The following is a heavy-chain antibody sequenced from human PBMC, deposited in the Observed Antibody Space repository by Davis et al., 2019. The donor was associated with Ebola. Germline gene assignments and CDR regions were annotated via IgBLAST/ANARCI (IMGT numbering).Heavy chain of an antibody. Sequence: PGGSLRLSCAASGLTFNDAWMSWVRQAPGKGLEWVARIKSRSDGGATDYGTSVKGRFIIPRDDSKNMLFLHMNSLKTEDTGVYYCTTPQRYGDYDYWGQGTLVTVSS. CDR1: GLTFNDAW. V-gene: IGHV3-15*01. CDR2: IKSRSDGGAT. CDR3: TTPQRYGDYDY. D-gene: IGHD4-17*01. J-gene: IGHJ4*02.